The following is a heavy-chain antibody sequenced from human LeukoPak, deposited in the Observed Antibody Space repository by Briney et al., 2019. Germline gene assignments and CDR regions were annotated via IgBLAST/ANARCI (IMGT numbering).Heavy chain of an antibody. CDR3: ARTSGSYPINDVDY. V-gene: IGHV3-30*03. Sequence: PGGSLRLSCAASGFTFDDYVMHWVRQAPGKGLEWVAVISYDGSDKYYADSVKGRFTISRDNSRNTLYLQMNTLRAEDTAVYYCARTSGSYPINDVDYWGQGTLVTVPS. J-gene: IGHJ4*02. CDR1: GFTFDDYV. CDR2: ISYDGSDK. D-gene: IGHD1-26*01.